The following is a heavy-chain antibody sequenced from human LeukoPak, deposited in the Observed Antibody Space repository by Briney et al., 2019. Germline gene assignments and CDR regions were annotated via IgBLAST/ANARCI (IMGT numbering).Heavy chain of an antibody. J-gene: IGHJ4*02. Sequence: ASVKVSCKASTYTFTRYGISWVRQAPGQGLEWMGWISGYNGNTNYAQKFLGRVSMTADTATSTAYMELRSLTSDDTAMYYCARRGRGTYYYFDLWGQGTLVTVSS. V-gene: IGHV1-18*01. D-gene: IGHD2-21*01. CDR1: TYTFTRYG. CDR3: ARRGRGTYYYFDL. CDR2: ISGYNGNT.